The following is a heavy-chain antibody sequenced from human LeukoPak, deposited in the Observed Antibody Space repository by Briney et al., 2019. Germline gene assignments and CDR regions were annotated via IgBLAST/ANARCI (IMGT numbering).Heavy chain of an antibody. CDR2: ISAYNGNT. D-gene: IGHD2-8*01. J-gene: IGHJ3*01. V-gene: IGHV1-18*01. Sequence: ASVKVSCKASGYTFTSYGISWVRQAPGQGLEWMGCISAYNGNTNYAQKLQGRVTMTTDTSTSTAYMELRSLRSDDTAVYYCARERGYCTNGVCSSYAFDLWGQGTMVTVSS. CDR3: ARERGYCTNGVCSSYAFDL. CDR1: GYTFTSYG.